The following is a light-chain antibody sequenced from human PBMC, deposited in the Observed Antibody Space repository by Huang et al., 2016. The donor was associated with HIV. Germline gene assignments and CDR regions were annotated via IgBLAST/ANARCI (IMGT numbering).Light chain of an antibody. CDR3: QQYNNRPPFT. CDR1: QRISSN. V-gene: IGKV3-15*01. Sequence: EIMMTQSPATLSVSPAERATLSCRASQRISSNLAWYQQKPGQAPRLLIYGASTRATGIPARFIGSGSGTEFTLTINSLQSEDFAVYYCQQYNNRPPFTFGPGTKVDFK. J-gene: IGKJ3*01. CDR2: GAS.